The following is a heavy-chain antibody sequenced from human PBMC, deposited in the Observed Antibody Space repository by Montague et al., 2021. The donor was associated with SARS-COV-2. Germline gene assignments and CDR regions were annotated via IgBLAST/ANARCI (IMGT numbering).Heavy chain of an antibody. CDR3: ARDPWRITLFGVVTRYGLDV. J-gene: IGHJ6*04. V-gene: IGHV4-59*01. D-gene: IGHD3-3*01. CDR2: NGST. Sequence: NGSTNYNPSLKSRVTISVDTSKNQFSLKLSSVTAADTAVYYCARDPWRITLFGVVTRYGLDVWGKGTTVTVSS.